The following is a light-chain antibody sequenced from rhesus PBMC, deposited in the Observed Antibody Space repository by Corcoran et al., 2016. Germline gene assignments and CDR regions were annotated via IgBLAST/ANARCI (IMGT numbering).Light chain of an antibody. J-gene: IGKJ3*01. CDR2: AAF. CDR1: QGISNY. CDR3: LQYNSKPFT. Sequence: DIQMTQSPSSLSASVGDRVTITCRASQGISNYLSWYQQKPGKVPKRLIYAAFSLESGVPSRFSGSGSGTEFTLTISSLQPEVFAVYYCLQYNSKPFTFGPGTKLDIK. V-gene: IGKV1-36*01.